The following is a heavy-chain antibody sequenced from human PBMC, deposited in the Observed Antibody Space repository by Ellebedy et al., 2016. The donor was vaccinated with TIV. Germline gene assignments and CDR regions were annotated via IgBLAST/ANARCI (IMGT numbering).Heavy chain of an antibody. V-gene: IGHV1-69*13. J-gene: IGHJ5*02. Sequence: ASVKVSCKASGGTFKTYTVTWVRQAPGQGLEWVGGILPISPTPNYAQKFQGRVPITADESANIVYMELSSLSSEDTAVYYCARGKDSGNYVGWFDPWGQGTLVTVSS. D-gene: IGHD4-11*01. CDR3: ARGKDSGNYVGWFDP. CDR1: GGTFKTYT. CDR2: ILPISPTP.